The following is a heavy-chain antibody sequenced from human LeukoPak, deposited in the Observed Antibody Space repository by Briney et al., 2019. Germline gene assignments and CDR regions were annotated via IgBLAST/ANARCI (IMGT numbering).Heavy chain of an antibody. CDR2: ILQSGST. Sequence: SETLSLTCAVSGDSISSNYWWSWVRQSPGKGLEWIGEILQSGSTNYNPSLRSRVTISIDKSKNQFSLNLSSVTAADTAVYYCARERITDYYYYMDVWGKGTTVTISS. J-gene: IGHJ6*03. D-gene: IGHD2-15*01. CDR3: ARERITDYYYYMDV. CDR1: GDSISSNYW. V-gene: IGHV4-4*02.